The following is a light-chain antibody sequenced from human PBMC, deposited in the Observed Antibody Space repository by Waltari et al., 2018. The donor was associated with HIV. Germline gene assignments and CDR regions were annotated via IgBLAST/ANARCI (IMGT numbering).Light chain of an antibody. J-gene: IGLJ2*01. V-gene: IGLV2-14*03. Sequence: QSALTQPASVSGSPGQSITISCTGTSSDIGDLNYVSWYQQHPGKAPKLMIYDVNSRPSGFSNRFSGSKSGNTASLAISGLQAEDEAHYYCSSFTSSTTLFGGGTKLTVL. CDR1: SSDIGDLNY. CDR3: SSFTSSTTL. CDR2: DVN.